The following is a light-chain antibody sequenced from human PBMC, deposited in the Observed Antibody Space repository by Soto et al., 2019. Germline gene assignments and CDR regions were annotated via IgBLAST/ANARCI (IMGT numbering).Light chain of an antibody. J-gene: IGKJ2*01. CDR2: GAS. CDR3: QQYNGCPFT. V-gene: IGKV3-15*01. Sequence: EIVMTQSPATLSASPGERATLSCRASQGVSSHLAWYQQKPAQAPRLLIYGASTMATGVPARFSGSGSGTEFTLTISSLLSEDFAVYYCQQYNGCPFTFGQGTKLEIK. CDR1: QGVSSH.